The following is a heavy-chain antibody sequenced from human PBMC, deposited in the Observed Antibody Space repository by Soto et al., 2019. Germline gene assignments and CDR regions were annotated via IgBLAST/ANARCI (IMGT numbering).Heavy chain of an antibody. V-gene: IGHV1-2*04. D-gene: IGHD1-26*01. J-gene: IGHJ5*02. Sequence: QVQLVQSGAEVKKPGASVKVSCKASGYTFTGYYMHWVRQAPGQGLEWMGWINPNSGGTNYAQKCQGWVTMTRDTSISTAYMELSRLRSDDTAVYYCARGVGAGWFDPWGQGTLVTVSS. CDR1: GYTFTGYY. CDR2: INPNSGGT. CDR3: ARGVGAGWFDP.